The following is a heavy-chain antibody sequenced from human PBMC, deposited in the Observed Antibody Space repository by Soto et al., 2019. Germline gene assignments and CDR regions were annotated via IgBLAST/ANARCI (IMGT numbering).Heavy chain of an antibody. J-gene: IGHJ3*02. V-gene: IGHV6-1*01. D-gene: IGHD6-19*01. CDR3: ARETVYSSGWYGDAFDI. CDR1: GDSVSSNSAA. CDR2: TYYRSKWYN. Sequence: PSQTLSLTGAISGDSVSSNSAAWNWIRQSPSRGLEWLGRTYYRSKWYNDYAVSVKSRITINPDTSKNQFSLQLNSVTPEDTAVYYCARETVYSSGWYGDAFDIWGQGTMVTVSS.